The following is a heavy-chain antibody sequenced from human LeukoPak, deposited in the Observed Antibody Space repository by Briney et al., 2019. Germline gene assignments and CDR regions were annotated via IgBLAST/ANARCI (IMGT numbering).Heavy chain of an antibody. CDR3: ARALLGSGSYYAYDI. J-gene: IGHJ3*02. Sequence: GGSLRLSCAAPGFTVSSNYMSWVRQAPGKGLEWVSVIYSGGSTYYADSVKGRFTISRDNSKNTLYLQMNSLRAEDTAVYYCARALLGSGSYYAYDIWGQGTMVTVSS. CDR2: IYSGGST. V-gene: IGHV3-53*01. D-gene: IGHD1-26*01. CDR1: GFTVSSNY.